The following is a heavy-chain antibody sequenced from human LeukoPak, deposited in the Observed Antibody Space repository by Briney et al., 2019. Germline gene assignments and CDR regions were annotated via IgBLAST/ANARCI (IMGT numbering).Heavy chain of an antibody. CDR1: GFTFSSYA. D-gene: IGHD2-15*01. Sequence: GGSLRLSCAASGFTFSSYAMSWVRQAPGKGLEWVSAISGSGGSTYYADSVKGRFTISRDNSKNTLYPQMNSLRAEDTAVYYCARAYCSGGSCSQVIDYWGQGTLVTVSS. CDR2: ISGSGGST. CDR3: ARAYCSGGSCSQVIDY. V-gene: IGHV3-23*01. J-gene: IGHJ4*02.